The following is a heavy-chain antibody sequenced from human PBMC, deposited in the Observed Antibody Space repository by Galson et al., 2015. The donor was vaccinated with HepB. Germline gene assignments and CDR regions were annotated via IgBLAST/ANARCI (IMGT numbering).Heavy chain of an antibody. CDR2: INQDGSEK. Sequence: SLRLSCAASGFSFSSAWMTWVRQAPGKGLEWVANINQDGSEKNYVDSVKGRFTISRDNAKNSLYLQMNSLRAEETAIYYCARGHYGIDVWGQGTTVTVSS. CDR1: GFSFSSAW. J-gene: IGHJ6*02. V-gene: IGHV3-7*03. CDR3: ARGHYGIDV.